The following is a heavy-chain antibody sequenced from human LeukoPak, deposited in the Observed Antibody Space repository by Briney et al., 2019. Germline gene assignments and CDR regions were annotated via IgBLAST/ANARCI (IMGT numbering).Heavy chain of an antibody. CDR2: IRYDGSNK. V-gene: IGHV3-30*02. CDR1: GFTFSSYG. Sequence: GGSLRLSCAASGFTFSSYGMHWVRQAPGKGLEWVAFIRYDGSNKYYTDSVKGRFTISRDNSKNTLYLQMNSLRAEDTAVYYCAKGRGWEASYYYYYMDVWGKGITVTISS. J-gene: IGHJ6*03. CDR3: AKGRGWEASYYYYYMDV. D-gene: IGHD1-26*01.